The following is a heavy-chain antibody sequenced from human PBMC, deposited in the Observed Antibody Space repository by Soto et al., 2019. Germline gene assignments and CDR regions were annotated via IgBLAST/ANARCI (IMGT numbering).Heavy chain of an antibody. CDR2: IRGKANSYET. D-gene: IGHD2-2*01. CDR3: TSRYCSSASCHT. CDR1: GYTFSGSA. Sequence: EVQLVEFGGGLVQPGGSLKLSCVASGYTFSGSAFHWVRQASGKGLEWVGRIRGKANSYETAYAESVKGRFTISRDDSKKTAFLQMNSLKTEDTAVYYCTSRYCSSASCHTWGQGTRVTVSS. V-gene: IGHV3-73*01. J-gene: IGHJ5*02.